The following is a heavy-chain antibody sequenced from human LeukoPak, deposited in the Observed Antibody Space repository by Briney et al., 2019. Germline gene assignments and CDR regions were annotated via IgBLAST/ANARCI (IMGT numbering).Heavy chain of an antibody. Sequence: EASVKVSCKASGGTFSSYAISWVRQAPGQGLEWMGGIIPIFGTANYAQKFQGRVTITADKSTSTAYMELSSLRSEDTAVYYCARKSSGWYRDYYYYYYMDVWGKGTTVTVSS. CDR1: GGTFSSYA. CDR2: IIPIFGTA. D-gene: IGHD6-19*01. J-gene: IGHJ6*03. V-gene: IGHV1-69*06. CDR3: ARKSSGWYRDYYYYYYMDV.